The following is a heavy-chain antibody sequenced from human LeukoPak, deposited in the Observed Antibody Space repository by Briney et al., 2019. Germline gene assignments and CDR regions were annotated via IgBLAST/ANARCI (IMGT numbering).Heavy chain of an antibody. D-gene: IGHD6-19*01. CDR3: ARSSSPVAPDPFDY. V-gene: IGHV4-4*07. CDR1: GGSISSYY. Sequence: PSETLSLTCTVSGGSISSYYWSWIRQPAGKGLEWIGRIYTSGSTNYNPSLKSRVTMSVDTSKNQFSLKLSSVTAADTAVYYCARSSSPVAPDPFDYWGQGTLVTVSS. CDR2: IYTSGST. J-gene: IGHJ4*02.